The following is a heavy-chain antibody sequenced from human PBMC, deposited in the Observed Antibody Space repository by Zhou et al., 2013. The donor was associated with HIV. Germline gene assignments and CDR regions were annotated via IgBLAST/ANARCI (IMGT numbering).Heavy chain of an antibody. CDR1: GGTFSSYA. CDR2: IIPILGIA. J-gene: IGHJ3*02. Sequence: QVQLVQSGAEVKKPGSSVKVSCKASGGTFSSYAISWVRQAPGQGLEWMGRIIPILGIANYAQKFQGRVTITADKSTSTAYMELSSLRSEDTAVYYCARAPIMNCGGDCSFDNDAFDIWGQGTMVTVSS. D-gene: IGHD2-21*01. V-gene: IGHV1-69*04. CDR3: ARAPIMNCGGDCSFDNDAFDI.